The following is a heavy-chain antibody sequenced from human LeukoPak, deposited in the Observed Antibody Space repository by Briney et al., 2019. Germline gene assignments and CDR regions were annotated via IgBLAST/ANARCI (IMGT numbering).Heavy chain of an antibody. D-gene: IGHD2-15*01. CDR3: AKDCSGGSCYYYYYMDV. V-gene: IGHV3-30*02. J-gene: IGHJ6*03. CDR1: GFTFSSYS. CDR2: IRYDGSNK. Sequence: GGSLRLSCAASGFTFSSYSMHWVRQAPGKGLEWVAFIRYDGSNKYYADSVKGRFTISRDNSKNTLYLQMNSLRAEDTAVYYCAKDCSGGSCYYYYYMDVWGKGTTVTVSS.